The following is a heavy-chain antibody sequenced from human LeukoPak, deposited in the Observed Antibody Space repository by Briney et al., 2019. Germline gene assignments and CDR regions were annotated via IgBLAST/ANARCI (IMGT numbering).Heavy chain of an antibody. J-gene: IGHJ6*02. CDR3: ATGLRVYSGYDGPEYYYYYGMDV. V-gene: IGHV4-4*07. D-gene: IGHD5-12*01. CDR2: IFTRGST. CDR1: GRSISSNY. Sequence: SETLSLTCTVSGRSISSNYWSWIRQPAGKGLEWIGRIFTRGSTTNIPVLKSRVNMSVDASKNQSSLKLSSVTAADTAVYYCATGLRVYSGYDGPEYYYYYGMDVWGQGTTVTVSS.